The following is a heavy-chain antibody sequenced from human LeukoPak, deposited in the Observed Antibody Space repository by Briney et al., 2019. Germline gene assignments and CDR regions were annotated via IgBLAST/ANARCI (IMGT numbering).Heavy chain of an antibody. J-gene: IGHJ4*02. Sequence: PGGSLRLSCTAPGFTFSSYWMSWVRQAPGKGLEWVANIRDDGGEIYYVDSVKGRFTISRDNAKSSLFLQMNSLRAEDAAVYYCARDKPRGSYYGSIFDSWGQGTLVTVSS. CDR3: ARDKPRGSYYGSIFDS. V-gene: IGHV3-7*01. CDR2: IRDDGGEI. D-gene: IGHD1-26*01. CDR1: GFTFSSYW.